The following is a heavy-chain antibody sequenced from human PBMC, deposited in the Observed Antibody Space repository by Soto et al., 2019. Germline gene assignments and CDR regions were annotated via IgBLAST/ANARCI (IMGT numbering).Heavy chain of an antibody. CDR3: AKDPATGAPDF. D-gene: IGHD2-8*02. V-gene: IGHV3-23*01. CDR2: IHSTGANT. Sequence: PGGSLRLSGAAAGFKFSDYGMSWVRQAPGKGLQWVETIHSTGANTHYAESVRGRFTISRDNTRDTLYLQMNSLRAEDTAVYYCAKDPATGAPDFWGQGALVTVSS. CDR1: GFKFSDYG. J-gene: IGHJ4*02.